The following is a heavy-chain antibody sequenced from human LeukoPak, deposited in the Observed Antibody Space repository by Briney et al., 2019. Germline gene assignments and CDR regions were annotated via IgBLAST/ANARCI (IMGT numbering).Heavy chain of an antibody. Sequence: SETLSLTCTVSGGSISSGGYYWSWIRQHPGKGLEWIGYIYYSGSTYYNPSLKSRVTISVDTSKNQFSLKLSSVTAADTAVYYYATSLFVGYCSGGSCYSEGWFDPWGQGTLVTVSS. CDR3: ATSLFVGYCSGGSCYSEGWFDP. CDR1: GGSISSGGYY. D-gene: IGHD2-15*01. CDR2: IYYSGST. V-gene: IGHV4-31*03. J-gene: IGHJ5*02.